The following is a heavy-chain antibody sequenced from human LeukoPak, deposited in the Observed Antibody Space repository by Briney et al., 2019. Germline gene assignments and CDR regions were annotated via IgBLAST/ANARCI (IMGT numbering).Heavy chain of an antibody. V-gene: IGHV3-33*01. CDR1: GFTFSSYD. J-gene: IGHJ3*02. CDR2: IWYDGSNK. CDR3: AREASDAFDI. Sequence: GRSLRLSCAASGFTFSSYDMHWVCQAPGKGLEWVTLIWYDGSNKNYADSVKGRFTISRDNSKNTLFLQMNSLRAEDTAVYYCAREASDAFDIWGQGTMVTVSS.